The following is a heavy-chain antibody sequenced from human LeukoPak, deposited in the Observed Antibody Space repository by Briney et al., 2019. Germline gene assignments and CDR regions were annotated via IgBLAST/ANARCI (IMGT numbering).Heavy chain of an antibody. J-gene: IGHJ6*03. D-gene: IGHD1-26*01. CDR1: GYSFTSYW. Sequence: GESLKISCKGSGYSFTSYWIGWVRQMPGKGLEWMGIIYPGDSDTRYSPSFQGQVTISADKSISTAYLQWSSLKASDTALYYCARHVGATPGDYYYYMDVWGKGTTVTVSS. CDR2: IYPGDSDT. CDR3: ARHVGATPGDYYYYMDV. V-gene: IGHV5-51*01.